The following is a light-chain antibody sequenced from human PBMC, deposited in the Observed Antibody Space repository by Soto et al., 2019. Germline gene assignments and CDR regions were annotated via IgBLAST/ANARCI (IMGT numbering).Light chain of an antibody. Sequence: QSVRTQPPSVSAAPVQNVTISCSVSSSNIGNNYVSWYQQLPGTAPKLLIYDNNKRPSGIPDRFSGSKSGTSATLGITGLQTGDEADYYCGTWDSSLSAYVLGTGTKV. CDR1: SSNIGNNY. J-gene: IGLJ1*01. V-gene: IGLV1-51*01. CDR3: GTWDSSLSAYV. CDR2: DNN.